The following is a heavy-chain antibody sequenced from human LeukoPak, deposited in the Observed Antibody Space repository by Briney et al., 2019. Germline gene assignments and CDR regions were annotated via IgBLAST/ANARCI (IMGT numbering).Heavy chain of an antibody. D-gene: IGHD2-2*01. CDR2: IKQDGREK. CDR1: GFTFSSYW. J-gene: IGHJ4*02. Sequence: PGGSLRLSCAASGFTFSSYWMLWVRQAPGKGLEWVANIKQDGREKYYVDSMKGRFTISRDNAKNSLYLQMNSLRAEDTAVYYCARQPVGYCSSTSCHFDYWGQGTLVTVSS. V-gene: IGHV3-7*03. CDR3: ARQPVGYCSSTSCHFDY.